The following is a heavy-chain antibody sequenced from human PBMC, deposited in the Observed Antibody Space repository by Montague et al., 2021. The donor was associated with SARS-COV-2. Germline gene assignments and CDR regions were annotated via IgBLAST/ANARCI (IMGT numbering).Heavy chain of an antibody. Sequence: SLRLSCAASRLPFNGYAMHWVRQAPGKGLEWLTFISHDGSNHRYADSVKGRFTISRDNSKNTLYLQMDSLGPEDTAVYYCAREGYRSGSFYIDYWGQGTLVTVSS. CDR2: ISHDGSNH. D-gene: IGHD1-26*01. V-gene: IGHV3-30*04. CDR3: AREGYRSGSFYIDY. CDR1: RLPFNGYA. J-gene: IGHJ4*03.